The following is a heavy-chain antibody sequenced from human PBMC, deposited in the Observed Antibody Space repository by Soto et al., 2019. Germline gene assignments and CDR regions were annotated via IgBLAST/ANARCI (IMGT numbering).Heavy chain of an antibody. V-gene: IGHV3-7*03. CDR2: INQDGSER. CDR1: GLTFRNDW. D-gene: IGHD4-17*01. J-gene: IGHJ4*02. Sequence: GSLRLSCAGSGLTFRNDWLSWVRQAPGKGLEWVADINQDGSERYYVDSVRGRFTISRDNVENSLYLQLNSLRPEDTAVYYCAVYGYGVSAAAYWGQGTLVTVSS. CDR3: AVYGYGVSAAAY.